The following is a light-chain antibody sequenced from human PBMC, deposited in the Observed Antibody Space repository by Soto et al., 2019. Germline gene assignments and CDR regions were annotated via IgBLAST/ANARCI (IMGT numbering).Light chain of an antibody. V-gene: IGLV2-14*01. J-gene: IGLJ1*01. Sequence: QSALTQPASVSGSPGQSIAISCTGTSSDVGAYNFVSWYQQHPGKAPKLMIYEVSNRPSGVSSRFSGSKSGNTASLTISGLQPEDEADYYCSSYAGTFYVFGTGTKLTVL. CDR1: SSDVGAYNF. CDR2: EVS. CDR3: SSYAGTFYV.